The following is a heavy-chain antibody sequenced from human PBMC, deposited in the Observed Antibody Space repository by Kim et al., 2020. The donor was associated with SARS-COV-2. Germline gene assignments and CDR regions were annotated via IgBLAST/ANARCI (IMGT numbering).Heavy chain of an antibody. V-gene: IGHV3-21*01. CDR3: ARVPPMVRGVITSFDY. J-gene: IGHJ4*02. CDR1: GFTFSSYS. D-gene: IGHD3-10*01. Sequence: GGSLRLSCAASGFTFSSYSMNWVRQAPGKGLEWVSSISSSSSYIYYADSVKGRFTISRDNAKNSLYLQMNSLRAEDTAVYYCARVPPMVRGVITSFDYWGQGTLVTVSS. CDR2: ISSSSSYI.